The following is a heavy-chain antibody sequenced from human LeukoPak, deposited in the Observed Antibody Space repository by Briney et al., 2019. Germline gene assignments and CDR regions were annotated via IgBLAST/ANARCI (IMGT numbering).Heavy chain of an antibody. CDR3: AKLWSTSRGAFDI. Sequence: PGGSLRLSCAASAFFVSSNYMSWVRQAPGKGLEWVSVIFSGGGTYNADSVKGRFTISRDNSKNTLYLQMNSLRAEDTAVYYCAKLWSTSRGAFDIWGQGTMVTVSS. CDR2: IFSGGGT. D-gene: IGHD1-1*01. V-gene: IGHV3-53*01. CDR1: AFFVSSNY. J-gene: IGHJ3*02.